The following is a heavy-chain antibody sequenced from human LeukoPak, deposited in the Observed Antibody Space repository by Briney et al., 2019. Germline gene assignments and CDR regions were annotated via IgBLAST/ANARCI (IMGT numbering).Heavy chain of an antibody. CDR1: GGSISSGGYY. Sequence: PSQTLSLTCTVSGGSISSGGYYWSWIRQHPGKGLEWIGYIYYSGSTYYNPPLKSRVTISVDTSKNQFSLKLSSVTAADTAVYYCARGINFGESIYYFDCWGQGTLVTVSS. D-gene: IGHD3-10*01. CDR2: IYYSGST. CDR3: ARGINFGESIYYFDC. V-gene: IGHV4-31*03. J-gene: IGHJ4*02.